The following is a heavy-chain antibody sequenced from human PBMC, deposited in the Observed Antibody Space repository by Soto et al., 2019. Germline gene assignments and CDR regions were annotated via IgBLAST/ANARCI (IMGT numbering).Heavy chain of an antibody. V-gene: IGHV4-34*01. CDR1: GGSFSGYY. Sequence: QVQLQQWGAGLLKPSETLSLTCAVYGGSFSGYYWSWIRQPPGKGLEWIGEINHSGSTNDNPSLKSRVTISVDTSKNQFSRKLSSVTAADTAVYYCARRAMVRGVHFDYWGQGTLVTVSS. J-gene: IGHJ4*02. CDR3: ARRAMVRGVHFDY. D-gene: IGHD3-10*01. CDR2: INHSGST.